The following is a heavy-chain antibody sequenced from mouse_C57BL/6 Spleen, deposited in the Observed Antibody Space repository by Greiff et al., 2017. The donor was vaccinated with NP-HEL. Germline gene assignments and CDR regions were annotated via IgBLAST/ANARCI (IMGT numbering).Heavy chain of an antibody. V-gene: IGHV14-2*01. CDR3: VITTVVASYYYAMDY. CDR2: IDPEDGET. CDR1: GFNIKDYY. J-gene: IGHJ4*01. D-gene: IGHD1-1*01. Sequence: VQLQQSGAELVKPGASVKLSCTASGFNIKDYYMHWVKQRTEQGLEWIGRIDPEDGETKYAPKFQGKATITADTSSNTAYLQLSSLTSEDTAVYYCVITTVVASYYYAMDYWGQGTSVTVSS.